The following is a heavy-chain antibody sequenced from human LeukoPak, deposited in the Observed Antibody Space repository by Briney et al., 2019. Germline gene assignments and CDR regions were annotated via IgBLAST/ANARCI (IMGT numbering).Heavy chain of an antibody. V-gene: IGHV1-46*01. J-gene: IGHJ3*02. CDR3: ARDRNTMIVVSWGAFEI. CDR2: INPSGGST. D-gene: IGHD3-22*01. Sequence: ASVKVSCKASGYTFTSYYMHWVRQAPGQGLEWMGIINPSGGSTSYAQKFQGRVTMTRDTSTSTVYMELSSLRSEDTAVYYCARDRNTMIVVSWGAFEIWGQGTMVTVSS. CDR1: GYTFTSYY.